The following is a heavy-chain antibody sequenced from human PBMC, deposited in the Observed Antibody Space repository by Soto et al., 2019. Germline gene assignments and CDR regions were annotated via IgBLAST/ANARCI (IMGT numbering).Heavy chain of an antibody. Sequence: SETLSFTCAVSGGPISSGDYYWSWIRQPPGKGLEWIGYIYYSGSTYYNPSLKSRVTISVDTSKNQFSLKLSSVTAADTAVYYCARGPYRGYSGYDSNYWGQGTLVTVSS. D-gene: IGHD5-12*01. CDR3: ARGPYRGYSGYDSNY. CDR1: GGPISSGDYY. J-gene: IGHJ4*02. V-gene: IGHV4-30-4*01. CDR2: IYYSGST.